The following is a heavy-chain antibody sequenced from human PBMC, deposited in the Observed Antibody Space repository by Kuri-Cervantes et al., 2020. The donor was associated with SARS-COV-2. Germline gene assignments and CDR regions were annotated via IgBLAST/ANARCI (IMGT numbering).Heavy chain of an antibody. D-gene: IGHD1-26*01. Sequence: GESLKISCAASGFTFDDYGMSWVRQAPGKGLEWVSGINWNGGSTGYADSVKGRFTISRDNAKNSLYLQMNSLRAEDTAVYYCARESLVGGTNDYWGQGTLVTVSS. J-gene: IGHJ4*02. CDR2: INWNGGST. CDR1: GFTFDDYG. CDR3: ARESLVGGTNDY. V-gene: IGHV3-20*04.